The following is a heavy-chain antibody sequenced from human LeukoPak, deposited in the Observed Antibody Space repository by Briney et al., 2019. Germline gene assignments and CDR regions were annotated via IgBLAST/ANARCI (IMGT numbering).Heavy chain of an antibody. D-gene: IGHD3-3*01. Sequence: GGSLRLSCAASGFTVSSYAMSWVRQAPGKGLEWVSAISGSGGSTYYADSVKGRFTISRDNPNNTLYLQMNSLRAEDTAVYYCAKDRLATIFGVVIQADFDYWGQGTLVTVSS. CDR3: AKDRLATIFGVVIQADFDY. CDR2: ISGSGGST. J-gene: IGHJ4*02. CDR1: GFTVSSYA. V-gene: IGHV3-23*01.